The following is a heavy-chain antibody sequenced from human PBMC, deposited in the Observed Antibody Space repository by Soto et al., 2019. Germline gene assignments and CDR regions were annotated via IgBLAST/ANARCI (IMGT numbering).Heavy chain of an antibody. CDR1: AGSVTSSY. CDR2: TYDTGISGYTPSP. Sequence: SQTLSLTSPFSAGSVTSSYSSWIRRPQRKGLEWVAYTYDTGISGYTPSPSYHASLKRRVAMSVDTSKIQFSLKLTAVTAADSAVYYCARGEDAFFYYGLDDWGQGITVTVSS. V-gene: IGHV4-59*02. J-gene: IGHJ6*02. CDR3: ARGEDAFFYYGLDD.